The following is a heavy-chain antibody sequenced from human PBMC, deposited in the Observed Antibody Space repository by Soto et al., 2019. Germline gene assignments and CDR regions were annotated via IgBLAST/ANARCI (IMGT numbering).Heavy chain of an antibody. J-gene: IGHJ4*02. V-gene: IGHV1-18*04. CDR1: GYTFTTYN. Sequence: GASVKVSCKASGYTFTTYNINWVRQAPGHGLEWMGWINAYHGNTNYAQKLQGRVTMTTDTSTSTAYMELRSLRFDDTAVYYCARGLVGALDYWGQGSLVTVSS. CDR2: INAYHGNT. CDR3: ARGLVGALDY. D-gene: IGHD1-26*01.